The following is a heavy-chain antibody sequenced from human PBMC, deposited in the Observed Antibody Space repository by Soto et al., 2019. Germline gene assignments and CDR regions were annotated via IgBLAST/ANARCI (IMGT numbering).Heavy chain of an antibody. J-gene: IGHJ4*02. D-gene: IGHD3-22*01. Sequence: QVQLQESGPGLVKPSETLSLTCTVSGGSISSYYWSWIRQPPGKGLEWIGYIYYSGSTNYNPSLKSRVTISVDTSKNQFSLKLSSVTAADTAVYYCARSVAGGYYDSSGYYQKSPTNIDYWGQGTLVTVSS. CDR3: ARSVAGGYYDSSGYYQKSPTNIDY. V-gene: IGHV4-59*01. CDR2: IYYSGST. CDR1: GGSISSYY.